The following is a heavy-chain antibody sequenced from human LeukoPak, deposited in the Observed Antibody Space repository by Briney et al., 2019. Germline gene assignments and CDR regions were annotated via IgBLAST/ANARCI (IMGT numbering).Heavy chain of an antibody. CDR3: AKNPTSLTTWYYYYMDV. J-gene: IGHJ6*03. D-gene: IGHD4-11*01. CDR1: GFTFSSYS. CDR2: ISSSSSYI. V-gene: IGHV3-21*01. Sequence: GXLRLSCAASGFTFSSYSMNWVRQAPGKGLEWVSSISSSSSYIYYADSVKGRFTISRDNAKNSLYLQMNSLRAEDTAVYYCAKNPTSLTTWYYYYMDVWGKGTTVTVSS.